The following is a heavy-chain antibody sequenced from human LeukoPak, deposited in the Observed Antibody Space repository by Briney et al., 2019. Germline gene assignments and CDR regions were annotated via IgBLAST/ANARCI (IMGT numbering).Heavy chain of an antibody. V-gene: IGHV3-11*01. Sequence: PGGSLRLSCAASGLTFSDYYMSWIRQAPGKGLEWVSYISSSGTTIYYADSVKGRFTISRDNAKNSLYLQMNSLRAEDTAVYFCARWDSNGCLDYWGQGTLVTVSS. D-gene: IGHD3-22*01. CDR3: ARWDSNGCLDY. CDR2: ISSSGTTI. CDR1: GLTFSDYY. J-gene: IGHJ4*02.